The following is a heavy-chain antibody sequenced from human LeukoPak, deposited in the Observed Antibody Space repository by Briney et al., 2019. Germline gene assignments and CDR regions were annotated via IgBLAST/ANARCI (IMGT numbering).Heavy chain of an antibody. Sequence: GGSLRLSCAASGFSFSRYGMHWVRQAPGKGLEWVAVMSYDGSNIYYGDSVKGRFTNSRDNAKNTLYLQMNSLRAEDTAVYYCARGEVYGSGKTDYWGQGTLVTVSS. CDR3: ARGEVYGSGKTDY. CDR2: MSYDGSNI. J-gene: IGHJ4*02. V-gene: IGHV3-30*03. D-gene: IGHD3-10*01. CDR1: GFSFSRYG.